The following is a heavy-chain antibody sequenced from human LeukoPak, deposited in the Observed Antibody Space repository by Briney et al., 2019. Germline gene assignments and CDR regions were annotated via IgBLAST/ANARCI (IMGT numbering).Heavy chain of an antibody. CDR2: IYHSGNT. D-gene: IGHD5-18*01. CDR3: ARRYSYGFYYCDY. CDR1: GGSISSGGQS. V-gene: IGHV4-30-2*01. Sequence: PSETLSLTCAVSGGSISSGGQSWSWLPQPPGQGLEGIVYIYHSGNTYYNPSLKSRVTISVDRSKNQFSLRVNSVTAADTAVYFCARRYSYGFYYCDYWGQGTLVTVSS. J-gene: IGHJ4*02.